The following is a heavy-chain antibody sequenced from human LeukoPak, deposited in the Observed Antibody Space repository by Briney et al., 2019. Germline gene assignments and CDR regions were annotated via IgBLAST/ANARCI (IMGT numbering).Heavy chain of an antibody. CDR2: ISSSSSYI. J-gene: IGHJ4*02. CDR1: GFTFSNYS. CDR3: ARGPQGYVEMATVDY. Sequence: GGSLRLSCAASGFTFSNYSMNWVRQAPGKRLEWVSSISSSSSYIYYADSVKGRFTISRDNAKNSLYLQMNSLRAEDTAVYYCARGPQGYVEMATVDYWGQGTLVTVSS. D-gene: IGHD5-24*01. V-gene: IGHV3-21*01.